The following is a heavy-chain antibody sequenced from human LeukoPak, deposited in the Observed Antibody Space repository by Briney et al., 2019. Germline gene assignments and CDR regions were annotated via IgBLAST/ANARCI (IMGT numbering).Heavy chain of an antibody. D-gene: IGHD2-15*01. Sequence: GGSLRLSCAASGFTFSSYSMNWVRQAPGKGLEWVSSISSSSSYIYYAGSVKGRFTISRDNAKNSLYLQMNSLRAEDTAVYYCARLETDLDCSGGSCYVAVAGVPTYSDYWGQGTLVTVSS. V-gene: IGHV3-21*04. CDR3: ARLETDLDCSGGSCYVAVAGVPTYSDY. CDR2: ISSSSSYI. CDR1: GFTFSSYS. J-gene: IGHJ4*02.